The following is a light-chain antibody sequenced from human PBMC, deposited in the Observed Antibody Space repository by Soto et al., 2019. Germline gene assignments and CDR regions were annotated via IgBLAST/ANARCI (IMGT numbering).Light chain of an antibody. Sequence: QSVLTQPASVSGSPGQSITISCTGTSSDVRSYNLVSWYQQHPGKAPKLMIYEGSKRPSGVSNRFSGSKSGNTASLTISGLQAEDEADYYCCSYAGSSYVFGPGTKLTVL. CDR1: SSDVRSYNL. CDR2: EGS. CDR3: CSYAGSSYV. V-gene: IGLV2-23*01. J-gene: IGLJ1*01.